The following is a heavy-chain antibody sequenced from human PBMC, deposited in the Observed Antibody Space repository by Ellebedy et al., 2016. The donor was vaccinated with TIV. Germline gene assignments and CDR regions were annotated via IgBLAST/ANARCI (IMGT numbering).Heavy chain of an antibody. CDR3: ARDPSMVGARWAFDV. D-gene: IGHD1-26*01. J-gene: IGHJ3*01. CDR1: GFTFSSYS. V-gene: IGHV3-21*01. CDR2: ISGGRSYI. Sequence: GESLKISCAASGFTFSSYSMNWVRQAPGKGLQWVSSISGGRSYIYYADSVKGRFTISRDNARNSLYLQMNSLGADDTAVYYCARDPSMVGARWAFDVWGQGTVVSVSS.